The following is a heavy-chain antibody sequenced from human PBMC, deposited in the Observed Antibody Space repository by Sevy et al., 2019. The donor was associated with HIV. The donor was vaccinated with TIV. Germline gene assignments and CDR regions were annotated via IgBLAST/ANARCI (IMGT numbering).Heavy chain of an antibody. D-gene: IGHD3-3*01. Sequence: GGSLRLSCAASGFTFSSYEMNWVRQAPGKGLEWVSYISSSGSTIYYADSVKARFTISRDNAKNSLYLQMNSLRAEDTAVYYCARVGDFWSGYYSAVDYWGQGTLVTVSS. CDR2: ISSSGSTI. CDR3: ARVGDFWSGYYSAVDY. J-gene: IGHJ4*02. V-gene: IGHV3-48*03. CDR1: GFTFSSYE.